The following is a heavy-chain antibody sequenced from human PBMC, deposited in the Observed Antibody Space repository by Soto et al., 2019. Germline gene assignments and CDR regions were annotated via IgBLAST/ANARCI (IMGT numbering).Heavy chain of an antibody. Sequence: GGSLRLCCAFSGFAFNSYAMHWVRQAPGKGLEWVAIISYDANNKYYADSVKGRFTISRDYSKNTLFLQMNSLRPEDTAVYYCSSDFRLGHSAYQRYFQLSGQRTLDAFSA. V-gene: IGHV3-30-3*01. CDR2: ISYDANNK. CDR1: GFAFNSYA. J-gene: IGHJ1*01. CDR3: SSDFRLGHSAYQRYFQL. D-gene: IGHD2-2*01.